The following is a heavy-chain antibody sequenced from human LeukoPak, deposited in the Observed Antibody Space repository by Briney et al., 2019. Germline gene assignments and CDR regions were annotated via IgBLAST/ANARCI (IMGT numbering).Heavy chain of an antibody. CDR3: ARGFVSYYYDSSGYLDY. Sequence: SETLSLTCAVYGGSFSGYYWSWIRQPPGKGLEWIGEINHSGSTNYNPSLKSRVTISVDTSKNQFSLKLSSVTAADTAVYYCARGFVSYYYDSSGYLDYWGQGTLVTVSS. D-gene: IGHD3-22*01. J-gene: IGHJ4*02. V-gene: IGHV4-34*01. CDR1: GGSFSGYY. CDR2: INHSGST.